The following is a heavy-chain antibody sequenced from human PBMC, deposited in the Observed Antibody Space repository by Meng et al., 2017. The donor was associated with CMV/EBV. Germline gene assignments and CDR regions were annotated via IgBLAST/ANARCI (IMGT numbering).Heavy chain of an antibody. J-gene: IGHJ5*02. CDR2: IYTSGST. CDR3: ARDLMNCSSTSCANWFDP. Sequence: QGQLQESGPGLVKPSETLSLTCTVSGGSISSYYWSWIRQPAGKGLEWIGRIYTSGSTNHNPSLKSRVTMSVDTSKNQFSLKLSSVTAADTAVYYCARDLMNCSSTSCANWFDPWGQGTLVTVSS. V-gene: IGHV4-4*07. CDR1: GGSISSYY. D-gene: IGHD2-2*01.